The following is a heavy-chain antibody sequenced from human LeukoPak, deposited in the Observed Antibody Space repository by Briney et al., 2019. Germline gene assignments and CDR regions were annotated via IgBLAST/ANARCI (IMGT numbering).Heavy chain of an antibody. Sequence: GGSLRLSCAASGFTVSSNYMSWVRQAPGKGLECVSVIYSGGSTYYADSVKGRFTISRDNPENTLYLQMNSLRAEDTAVYYCAKEIFGSYTWDYWGQGTLVTVSS. CDR3: AKEIFGSYTWDY. V-gene: IGHV3-66*01. CDR2: IYSGGST. CDR1: GFTVSSNY. J-gene: IGHJ4*02. D-gene: IGHD1-26*01.